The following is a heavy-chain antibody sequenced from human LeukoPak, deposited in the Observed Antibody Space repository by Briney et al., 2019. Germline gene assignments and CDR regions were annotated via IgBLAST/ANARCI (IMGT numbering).Heavy chain of an antibody. CDR2: ISDSGDAT. CDR1: GFTLSSFA. J-gene: IGHJ5*02. CDR3: ASNPGRGDWFDP. Sequence: PGGSLRLSCAASGFTLSSFAMSWVRQAPGKGLEWVSAISDSGDATHFADSVKGRFTISRDNSKNTLYLHMNSLRAEDTAVYYCASNPGRGDWFDPWGQGTLVTVSS. D-gene: IGHD3-10*01. V-gene: IGHV3-23*01.